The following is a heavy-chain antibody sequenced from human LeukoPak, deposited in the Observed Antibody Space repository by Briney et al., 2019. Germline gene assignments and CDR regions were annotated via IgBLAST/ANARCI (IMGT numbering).Heavy chain of an antibody. V-gene: IGHV1-18*01. J-gene: IGHJ4*02. Sequence: ASVKVSCKASGYTFTSYGISWVRQAPGQGLEWMGWISAYNGNTNYAQKLQGRVTMTTDTSTSTAYMELRSLRSDDTAVYYCARGRSPVRGVIITKGRHYFDYWGQGTLVTVSS. CDR2: ISAYNGNT. D-gene: IGHD3-10*01. CDR1: GYTFTSYG. CDR3: ARGRSPVRGVIITKGRHYFDY.